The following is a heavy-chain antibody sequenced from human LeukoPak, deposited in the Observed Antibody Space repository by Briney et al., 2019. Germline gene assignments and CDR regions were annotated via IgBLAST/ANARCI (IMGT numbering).Heavy chain of an antibody. V-gene: IGHV1-18*01. D-gene: IGHD2-15*01. CDR3: ARRPTPTAFDI. CDR1: GYTFTSYG. Sequence: ASVKVSCKASGYTFTSYGISWVPPAPGQGVEWMGWISAYNGNTNYAQKLQGRVTMTTDTSTSTAYMELRSLRSDDTAVYYCARRPTPTAFDIWGQGAMVTVSS. J-gene: IGHJ3*02. CDR2: ISAYNGNT.